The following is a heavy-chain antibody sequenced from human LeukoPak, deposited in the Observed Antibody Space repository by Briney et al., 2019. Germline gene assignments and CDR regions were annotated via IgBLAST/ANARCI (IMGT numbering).Heavy chain of an antibody. CDR2: IKQDGSEK. D-gene: IGHD1-26*01. CDR3: ARDATVGGGDY. V-gene: IGHV3-7*01. J-gene: IGHJ4*02. Sequence: GGSLRLSCEASGFTFSSYWMSWVRQAPGKGLEWVANIKQDGSEKYYVDSVKGRFTISRDNAKNSLYLQMNSLRADDTAVYYCARDATVGGGDYWGQGTLVTVSS. CDR1: GFTFSSYW.